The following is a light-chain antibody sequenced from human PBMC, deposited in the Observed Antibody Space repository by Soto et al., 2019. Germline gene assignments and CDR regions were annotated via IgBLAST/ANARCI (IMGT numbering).Light chain of an antibody. V-gene: IGLV1-44*01. CDR2: GSD. CDR3: AAWDDSLDGPT. J-gene: IGLJ2*01. Sequence: QSALSQPPSTSGTPGQRVTISYSGGTSNIGTYTVSWYQQFPETAPRLLIYGSDRRPSGVPDRFSGSKSGTSASLSIGGLHSEDADHYYCAAWDDSLDGPTFGGGTQLTVL. CDR1: TSNIGTYT.